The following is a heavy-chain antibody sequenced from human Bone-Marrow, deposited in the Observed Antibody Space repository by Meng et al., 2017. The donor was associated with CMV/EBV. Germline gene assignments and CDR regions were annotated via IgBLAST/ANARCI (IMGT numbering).Heavy chain of an antibody. CDR3: AKGSAASRPYYFDY. CDR2: ITDSGGDT. Sequence: GGSLRLSCGGSGFTFRNYAMSWVRQAPGKGLEWVSAITDSGGDTYHADSVKGRFTISRDNSKNTLSLQMNSLRVEDTAVYYCAKGSAASRPYYFDYWGQGTLVPVSS. V-gene: IGHV3-23*01. J-gene: IGHJ4*02. CDR1: GFTFRNYA. D-gene: IGHD2-15*01.